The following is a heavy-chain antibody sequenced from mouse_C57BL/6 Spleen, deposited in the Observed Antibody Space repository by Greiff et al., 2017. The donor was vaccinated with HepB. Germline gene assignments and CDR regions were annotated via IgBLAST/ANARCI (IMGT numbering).Heavy chain of an antibody. J-gene: IGHJ4*01. V-gene: IGHV5-4*01. CDR3: AREDDYDVYYAMDY. D-gene: IGHD2-4*01. CDR1: GFTFSSYA. Sequence: EVKLQESGGGLVKPGGSLKLSCAASGFTFSSYAMSWVRQTPEKRLEWVATISDGGSYTYYPDNVKGRFTISRDNAKNNLYLQMSHLKSEDTAMYYCAREDDYDVYYAMDYWGQGTSVTVAS. CDR2: ISDGGSYT.